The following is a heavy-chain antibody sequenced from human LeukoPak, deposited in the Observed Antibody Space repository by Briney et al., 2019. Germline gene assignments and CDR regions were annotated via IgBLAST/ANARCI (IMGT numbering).Heavy chain of an antibody. J-gene: IGHJ4*02. CDR1: GFTFDDYA. V-gene: IGHV3-9*01. CDR2: ISYNSGSV. Sequence: GRSLRLSCAASGFTFDDYAMHWVRQGPGKGLEWVSGISYNSGSVGYADSVEGRFTISRDNARNSLYLQMNSLRAEDTALYYCAKPTKKISGWYFFDYWGQGTPVTVSS. CDR3: AKPTKKISGWYFFDY. D-gene: IGHD6-19*01.